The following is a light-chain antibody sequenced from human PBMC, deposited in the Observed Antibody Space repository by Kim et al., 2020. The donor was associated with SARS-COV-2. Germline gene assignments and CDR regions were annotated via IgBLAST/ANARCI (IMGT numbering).Light chain of an antibody. CDR2: GAS. CDR1: QSVSSSY. Sequence: EIVLTQSPGTLSLSPGERATLSCRTSQSVSSSYLAWYQQKPGRAPRLLIYGASSRATGIPDRFSGSGSGTDFTLTISRLEPEDFAVYYYQQYGSSPWTFGQGTKVDIK. V-gene: IGKV3-20*01. J-gene: IGKJ1*01. CDR3: QQYGSSPWT.